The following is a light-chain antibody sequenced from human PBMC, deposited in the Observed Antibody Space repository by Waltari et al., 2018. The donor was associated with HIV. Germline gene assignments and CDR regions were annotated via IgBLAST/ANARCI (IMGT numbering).Light chain of an antibody. Sequence: EIVLTQSPGTLSLSPGERAPLSCRASQSVSSSYLAWYQQKPGQAPRLLIYGTSSRATGIPDRFSGSGSGTDFTLTISRLEPEDFAVYYCQQYGNSPRWTFGPGTKVEIK. J-gene: IGKJ1*01. V-gene: IGKV3-20*01. CDR3: QQYGNSPRWT. CDR1: QSVSSSY. CDR2: GTS.